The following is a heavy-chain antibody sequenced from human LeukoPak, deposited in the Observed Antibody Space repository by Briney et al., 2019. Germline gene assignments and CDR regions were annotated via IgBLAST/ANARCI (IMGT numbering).Heavy chain of an antibody. D-gene: IGHD3-3*01. CDR2: IIPIFGTA. J-gene: IGHJ4*02. Sequence: GASVKVSCKASGGTFSSYAISWVRQAPGQGLEWMGGIIPIFGTANYAQKFQGRVTITTDESTSTAYMELSSLRSEDTAVYYCARARIRFLEWSHFDCWGQGTLVTVSS. V-gene: IGHV1-69*05. CDR3: ARARIRFLEWSHFDC. CDR1: GGTFSSYA.